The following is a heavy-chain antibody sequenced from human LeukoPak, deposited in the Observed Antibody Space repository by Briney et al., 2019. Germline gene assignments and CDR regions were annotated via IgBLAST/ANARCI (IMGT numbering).Heavy chain of an antibody. CDR1: GGSISSYY. CDR3: VRHCYASGSDPLCYFDY. V-gene: IGHV4-59*08. D-gene: IGHD3-10*01. J-gene: IGHJ4*02. CDR2: IYYNGST. Sequence: SETLSLTCTVSGGSISSYYWSWIRQPPGKGLEWIGNIYYNGSTNYNPSLKSRVTISVDTSKNQFSLKLSSVTAADTAVYYCVRHCYASGSDPLCYFDYWGQGTLVTVSS.